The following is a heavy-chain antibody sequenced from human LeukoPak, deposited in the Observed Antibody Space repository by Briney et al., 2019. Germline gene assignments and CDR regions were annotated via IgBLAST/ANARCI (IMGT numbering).Heavy chain of an antibody. D-gene: IGHD5-18*01. CDR1: GFTFSNYW. J-gene: IGHJ5*02. CDR2: MNQDGSEK. Sequence: GGSLRLSCAASGFTFSNYWMSWVRQAPGKGLEWVANMNQDGSEKYYVDSVKGRFTISRDNAKNSLYLQMNSLRAEDTAVYYCARRYTHGLLDPWGQGTLVTVSS. V-gene: IGHV3-7*01. CDR3: ARRYTHGLLDP.